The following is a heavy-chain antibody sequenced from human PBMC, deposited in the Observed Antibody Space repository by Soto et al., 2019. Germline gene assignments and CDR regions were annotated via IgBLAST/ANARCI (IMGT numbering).Heavy chain of an antibody. CDR2: IFSNDEK. J-gene: IGHJ5*02. CDR1: GFSLSNARMG. CDR3: SRIRLRYFDWLVRTNWCDP. D-gene: IGHD3-9*01. V-gene: IGHV2-26*01. Sequence: QVTLKESGPVLVKPTETLTLTCTVSGFSLSNARMGVSWIRQPPGKALEWLAHIFSNDEKSYSTSLKSRLTISKDTDKSQGVLTMTNMDPGDTSTYYCSRIRLRYFDWLVRTNWCDPWGHGTLVTVAS.